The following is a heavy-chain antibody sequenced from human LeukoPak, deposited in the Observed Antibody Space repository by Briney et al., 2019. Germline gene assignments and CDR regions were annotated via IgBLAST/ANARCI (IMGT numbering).Heavy chain of an antibody. V-gene: IGHV3-9*01. J-gene: IGHJ5*02. Sequence: GGSLRLSCAASGLTFSSHWMHWVRQAPGKGLEWVSGISWNSGSIGYADSVKGRFTISRDNAKNSLYLQMNSLRAEDTALYYCAEDKYSSSSGWFDPWGQGTLVTVSS. CDR2: ISWNSGSI. CDR3: AEDKYSSSSGWFDP. CDR1: GLTFSSHW. D-gene: IGHD6-6*01.